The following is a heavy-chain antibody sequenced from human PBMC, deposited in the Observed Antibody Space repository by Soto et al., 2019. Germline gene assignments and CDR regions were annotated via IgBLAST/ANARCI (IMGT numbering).Heavy chain of an antibody. V-gene: IGHV4-4*02. J-gene: IGHJ6*02. CDR1: GGSIRSSNW. D-gene: IGHD2-8*01. CDR3: ARVFLGYCTNGVGCPRGPVRYSSGWAD. CDR2: IYHSGST. Sequence: SGTLAATRGCSGGSIRSSNWWRWVREPPRKALEGIGEIYHSGSTNYNPSLKSRVTISLDTSKNQSSLTLRSVTAADTAVYYCARVFLGYCTNGVGCPRGPVRYSSGWADWGQGTTV.